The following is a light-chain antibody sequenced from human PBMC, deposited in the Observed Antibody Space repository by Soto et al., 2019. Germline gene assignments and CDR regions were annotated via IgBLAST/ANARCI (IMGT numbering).Light chain of an antibody. J-gene: IGLJ2*01. CDR2: DVT. CDR3: SSYADTDTIL. CDR1: NRDIGYYNY. V-gene: IGLV2-8*01. Sequence: QSALTQPPSASGSLGQSVTISCTGTNRDIGYYNYVSWYQQHPGKAPKLIIYDVTRRPSGVPERFFGSKAGRTASLTVSGLQGDDEADYYCSSYADTDTILFGGGTKLTVL.